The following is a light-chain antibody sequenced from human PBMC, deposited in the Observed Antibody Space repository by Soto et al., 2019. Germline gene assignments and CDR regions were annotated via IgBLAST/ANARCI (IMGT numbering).Light chain of an antibody. Sequence: EIVLTQSPATLSLSPGERATLSCRASHSVSCYLVWYQHKPGQAPRLLIYDTSNRATGIPARFSGSGSGTDFTLTISSLEPEDFAVYYCQHRGAWPITFGQGTRLEIK. CDR1: HSVSCY. V-gene: IGKV3-11*01. J-gene: IGKJ5*01. CDR3: QHRGAWPIT. CDR2: DTS.